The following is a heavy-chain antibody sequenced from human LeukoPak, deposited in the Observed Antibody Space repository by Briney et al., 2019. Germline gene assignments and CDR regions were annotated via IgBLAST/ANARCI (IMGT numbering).Heavy chain of an antibody. Sequence: QPGGSLRLSCAASGFTFNTYTMNWVRQAPGKGLEWVSVIYSGGSTYYADSVKGRFTISRDNSKNTLYLQMNSLRAEDTAVYYCARGNPYCGGDCYLDYWGQGTLVTVSS. CDR1: GFTFNTYT. D-gene: IGHD2-21*02. CDR3: ARGNPYCGGDCYLDY. J-gene: IGHJ4*02. CDR2: IYSGGST. V-gene: IGHV3-53*01.